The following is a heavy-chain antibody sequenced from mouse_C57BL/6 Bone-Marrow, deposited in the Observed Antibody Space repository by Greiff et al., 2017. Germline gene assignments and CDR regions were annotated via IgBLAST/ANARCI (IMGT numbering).Heavy chain of an antibody. V-gene: IGHV1-52*01. CDR2: IDPSDSET. Sequence: QVQLQQPGAELVRPGSSVKLSCKASGYTFTSYWMHWVKQRPIQGLEWIGNIDPSDSETHYNQKFKDKATLTVDKSSSTAYMQLSGLTSEDSAVYYCARIVDFYWYFDVWGTGTTVTVSS. CDR3: ARIVDFYWYFDV. J-gene: IGHJ1*03. CDR1: GYTFTSYW.